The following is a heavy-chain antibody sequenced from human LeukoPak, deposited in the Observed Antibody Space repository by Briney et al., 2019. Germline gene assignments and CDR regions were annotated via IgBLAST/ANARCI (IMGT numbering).Heavy chain of an antibody. V-gene: IGHV3-15*01. D-gene: IGHD5-18*01. J-gene: IGHJ4*02. CDR1: GFIFSHAW. CDR2: IRSGGAR. CDR3: AVDTPVTDAQIDY. Sequence: NPGGSLRLSCTASGFIFSHAWMNWVRQAPGKGLQWLGRIRSGGAREYAAPAQGRFTISRDDSRNTVYLEMNNLDTDDTAVYFCAVDTPVTDAQIDYWGQGTLVTVSS.